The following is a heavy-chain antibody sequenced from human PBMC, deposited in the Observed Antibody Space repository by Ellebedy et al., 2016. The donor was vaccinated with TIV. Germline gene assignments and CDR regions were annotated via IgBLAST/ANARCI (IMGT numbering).Heavy chain of an antibody. Sequence: GGSLRLSCAASGFTFSDFCMTWIRQAPGKGLEWVSHISSSGGTIYYADSVKGRFTSSRDNAKKSLYLQMNSLRAEDTAVYYCARDYWGVGLDWGQGILVTVSS. D-gene: IGHD3-16*01. V-gene: IGHV3-11*01. J-gene: IGHJ4*02. CDR1: GFTFSDFC. CDR2: ISSSGGTI. CDR3: ARDYWGVGLD.